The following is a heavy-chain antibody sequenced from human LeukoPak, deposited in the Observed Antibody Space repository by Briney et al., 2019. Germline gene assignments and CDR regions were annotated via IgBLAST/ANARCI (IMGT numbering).Heavy chain of an antibody. CDR1: LYTFTRYD. CDR3: ARGPQVLWFGKLLRKHRGIYYFDY. D-gene: IGHD3-10*01. J-gene: IGHJ4*02. V-gene: IGHV1-8*01. Sequence: ASVNVSRKASLYTFTRYDINSVRQATGQGLEWMGGMNPNSCNTGNAQTCKGRGTITSNTSITTPYMELSSLRFEDQAVYYCARGPQVLWFGKLLRKHRGIYYFDYWGQGTLVTVSS. CDR2: MNPNSCNT.